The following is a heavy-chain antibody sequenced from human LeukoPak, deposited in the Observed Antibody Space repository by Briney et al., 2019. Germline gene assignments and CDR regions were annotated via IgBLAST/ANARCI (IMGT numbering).Heavy chain of an antibody. CDR1: SGSMSSYY. D-gene: IGHD6-13*01. CDR3: ARGRMAAVRASFDP. CDR2: IYDTGST. J-gene: IGHJ5*02. Sequence: SETLSLTCTLSSGSMSSYYWSWIRQPPGKGLEWIGYIYDTGSTNYNPSLKSRVTISVDTSKNQFSLRLTSVTAADTAVYYCARGRMAAVRASFDPWGQGTLVTVS. V-gene: IGHV4-59*01.